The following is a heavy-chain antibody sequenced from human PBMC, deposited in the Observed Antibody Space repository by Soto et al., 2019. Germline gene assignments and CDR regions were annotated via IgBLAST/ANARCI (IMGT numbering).Heavy chain of an antibody. D-gene: IGHD2-8*01. V-gene: IGHV1-18*01. CDR3: ARGGKDWTNGVFSFYGMDD. CDR1: GYTFTSYG. J-gene: IGHJ6*02. Sequence: QVQLVQSGAEVKKPGASVKVSCKASGYTFTSYGISWVRQAPGQGLEWMGWISAYNGNTNYAQKFQGRVTMTTDPSTSTAYMELRSLRSDDTAAYYCARGGKDWTNGVFSFYGMDDWGQGTTVTVSS. CDR2: ISAYNGNT.